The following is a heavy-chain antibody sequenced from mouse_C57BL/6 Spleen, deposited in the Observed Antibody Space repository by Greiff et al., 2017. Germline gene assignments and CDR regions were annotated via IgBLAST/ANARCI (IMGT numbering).Heavy chain of an antibody. D-gene: IGHD2-1*01. V-gene: IGHV1-55*01. CDR1: GFTFTSYW. CDR2: IYPGSGST. J-gene: IGHJ2*01. CDR3: ARGGLWELTVTGFY. Sequence: QVQLQQPGAELVKPGASVKMSCTASGFTFTSYWITWVKQRPGQGLEWIGDIYPGSGSTNYTETFQSKATLTVDTSSSTAYMQLSSLTSEDSAVXYWARGGLWELTVTGFYWGQGTTLTVSS.